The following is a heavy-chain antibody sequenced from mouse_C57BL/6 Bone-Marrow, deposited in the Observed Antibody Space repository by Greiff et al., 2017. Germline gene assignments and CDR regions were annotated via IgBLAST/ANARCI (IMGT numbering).Heavy chain of an antibody. J-gene: IGHJ1*03. Sequence: QVQLQQPGAELVKPGASVKLSCKASGYTFTSYWMHWVKQRPGRGLEWIGRIDPNSGGTKYNEKFKSKATLTVDKPSSTAYMQLSSLTSEDSAVYYCARALSTTVVDWYFDVWGTGTTVTVSS. CDR2: IDPNSGGT. CDR1: GYTFTSYW. V-gene: IGHV1-72*01. D-gene: IGHD1-1*01. CDR3: ARALSTTVVDWYFDV.